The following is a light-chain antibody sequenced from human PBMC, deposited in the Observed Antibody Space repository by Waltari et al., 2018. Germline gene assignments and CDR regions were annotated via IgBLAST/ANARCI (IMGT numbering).Light chain of an antibody. CDR3: QHYHIFPYS. V-gene: IGKV1-33*01. Sequence: DIQMTQSPSSLSASVGDRVTITCQASQDVRSYLNWYQQKPGKVPNLLIYDASNLETGVPPRFSGSGSGRDFTLTISSLQPEDIGTYYCQHYHIFPYSFGPGTTVDMK. CDR1: QDVRSY. J-gene: IGKJ3*01. CDR2: DAS.